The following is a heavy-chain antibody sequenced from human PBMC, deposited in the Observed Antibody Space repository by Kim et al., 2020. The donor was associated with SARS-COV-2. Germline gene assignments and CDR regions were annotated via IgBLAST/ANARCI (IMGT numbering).Heavy chain of an antibody. J-gene: IGHJ4*02. CDR2: IWYDGSNK. D-gene: IGHD5-18*01. V-gene: IGHV3-33*01. CDR1: GFTFSSYG. CDR3: ASGDTSAGYSYGLDY. Sequence: GGSLRLSCAASGFTFSSYGMHWVRQAPGKGLEWVAVIWYDGSNKYYADSVKGRFTISRDNSKNTLYLQMNSLRAEDTAVYYCASGDTSAGYSYGLDYWGQGTLVTVSS.